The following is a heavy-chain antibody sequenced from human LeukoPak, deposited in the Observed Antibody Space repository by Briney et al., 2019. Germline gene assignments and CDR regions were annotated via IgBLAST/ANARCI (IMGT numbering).Heavy chain of an antibody. CDR1: GGSISSGSYY. J-gene: IGHJ4*02. CDR2: IYTSGST. CDR3: ARDRGEFDY. D-gene: IGHD3-10*01. Sequence: SETLSLTCTVPGGSISSGSYYWSWIRQPAGKGLEWIGRIYTSGSTNYNPSLKSRVTISVDTSKNQFSRKLSSVTAADTAVYYCARDRGEFDYWGQGTLVTVSS. V-gene: IGHV4-61*02.